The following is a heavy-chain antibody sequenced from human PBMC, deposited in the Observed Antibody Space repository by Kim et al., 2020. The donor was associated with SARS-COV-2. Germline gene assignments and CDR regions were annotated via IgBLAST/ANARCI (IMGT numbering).Heavy chain of an antibody. J-gene: IGHJ6*02. Sequence: GGSLRLSCAASGFTFSSYAMSWVRQAPGKGLEWVSAISGSGGSTYYADSVKGRFTISRDNSKNTLYLQMNSLRAEDTAVYYCAKDLDSDSQLWFGELWRYYYGMDVWGQGTTVTVSS. V-gene: IGHV3-23*01. CDR3: AKDLDSDSQLWFGELWRYYYGMDV. CDR1: GFTFSSYA. CDR2: ISGSGGST. D-gene: IGHD3-10*01.